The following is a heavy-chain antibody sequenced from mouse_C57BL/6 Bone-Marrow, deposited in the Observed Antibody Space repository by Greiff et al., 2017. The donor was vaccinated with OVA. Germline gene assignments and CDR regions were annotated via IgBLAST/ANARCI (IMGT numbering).Heavy chain of an antibody. Sequence: EVMLVESGPELVKPGDSVKISCKASGYSFTGYFMNWVMQSHGKSLEWIGRINPYNGDTFYNQKFKGKATLTVDKSSSTAHMELRSLTSEDSAVYYCARSGDYDYGGAWFAYWGQGTLVTVSA. CDR3: ARSGDYDYGGAWFAY. D-gene: IGHD2-4*01. J-gene: IGHJ3*01. CDR2: INPYNGDT. V-gene: IGHV1-20*01. CDR1: GYSFTGYF.